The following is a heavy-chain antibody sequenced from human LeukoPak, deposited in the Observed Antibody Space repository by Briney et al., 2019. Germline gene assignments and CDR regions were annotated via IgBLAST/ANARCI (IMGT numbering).Heavy chain of an antibody. J-gene: IGHJ6*02. CDR1: GGSISSYY. CDR2: IYYSGRT. V-gene: IGHV4-59*01. CDR3: ARHARVPSSSGFYGMDV. Sequence: PSETLSLTWTLPGGSISSYYWSWIWQPPGKGLEWIGYIYYSGRTNYNPSLKSRVTISVDTSKNQFSLKLSSVTAADTAVYYCARHARVPSSSGFYGMDVWGQGTTVTVSS. D-gene: IGHD6-13*01.